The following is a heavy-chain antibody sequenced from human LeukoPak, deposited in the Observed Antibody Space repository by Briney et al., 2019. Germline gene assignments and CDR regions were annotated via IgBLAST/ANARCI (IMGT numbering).Heavy chain of an antibody. V-gene: IGHV3-23*01. J-gene: IGHJ4*02. D-gene: IGHD3-22*01. CDR3: AKDRPNYYESNGDYYRRNGDY. CDR2: ISGSGGST. CDR1: GFTFSIYA. Sequence: PGGSLRLSCAASGFTFSIYAMSWVRQAPGKGLEWVSSISGSGGSTYYTDPVKGRFTISRDNSKNTLYLQMNSQRAEDTAVYYCAKDRPNYYESNGDYYRRNGDYWGQGTLVTVSS.